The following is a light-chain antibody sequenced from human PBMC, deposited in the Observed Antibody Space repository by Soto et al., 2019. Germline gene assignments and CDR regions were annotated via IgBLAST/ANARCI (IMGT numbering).Light chain of an antibody. CDR1: SSNIGSNY. V-gene: IGLV1-47*01. J-gene: IGLJ3*02. Sequence: QAVVTQPPSTSGTPGQRVTISCSGRSSNIGSNYVYWYQQFPGTAPKLLIYRNDQRPSGVPDRFSGSKSDTSASLAISGLRSEDEADYYCAAWDNSLTNWVFGGGTKVTVL. CDR2: RND. CDR3: AAWDNSLTNWV.